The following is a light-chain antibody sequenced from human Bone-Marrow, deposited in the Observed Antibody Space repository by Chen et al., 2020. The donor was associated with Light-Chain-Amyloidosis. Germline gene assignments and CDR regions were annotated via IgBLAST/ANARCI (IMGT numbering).Light chain of an antibody. CDR1: SSDVGGDNH. CDR3: SSYTITNTLV. Sequence: QSALTQPASVSGSPGQSITISCPGTSSDVGGDNHFSWYQQHPDKAPKLMLYYVTNRPSWVPDRFSGSKSDNTASLTISGLQTEDEADYFCSSYTITNTLVVGSGTRVTVL. V-gene: IGLV2-14*01. J-gene: IGLJ1*01. CDR2: YVT.